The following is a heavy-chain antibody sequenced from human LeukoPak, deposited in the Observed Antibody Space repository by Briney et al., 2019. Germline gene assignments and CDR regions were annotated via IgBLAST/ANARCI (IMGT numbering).Heavy chain of an antibody. CDR1: GFTFSSYW. CDR2: IKQDGSEK. Sequence: GGSLRLSCAASGFTFSSYWMSWVRQAPGKGLEWVANIKQDGSEKYYVDSVKGRFTISRDNAKNSLYLQMNSLRAEDTAVYYCAVSGSYLTVDIWGQGTMVTVSS. D-gene: IGHD1-26*01. J-gene: IGHJ3*02. V-gene: IGHV3-7*01. CDR3: AVSGSYLTVDI.